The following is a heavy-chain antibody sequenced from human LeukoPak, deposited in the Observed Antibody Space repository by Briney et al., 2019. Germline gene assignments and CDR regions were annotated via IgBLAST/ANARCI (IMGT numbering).Heavy chain of an antibody. V-gene: IGHV4-39*02. CDR3: AREGAYGGLDY. CDR2: IYYSGST. CDR1: GGSISSSSYY. D-gene: IGHD4-23*01. J-gene: IGHJ4*02. Sequence: ASETLSLTCTVSGGSISSSSYYWGWIRQPPGKGLEWIGSIYYSGSTYYNPSLKSRVTISVDTSKNQFSLKLSSVTAADTAVYYCAREGAYGGLDYWGQGTLVTVSS.